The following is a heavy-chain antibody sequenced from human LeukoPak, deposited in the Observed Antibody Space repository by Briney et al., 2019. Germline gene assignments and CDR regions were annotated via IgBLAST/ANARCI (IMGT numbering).Heavy chain of an antibody. V-gene: IGHV3-30*04. CDR3: ARDRQIIHLWPYMDV. J-gene: IGHJ6*04. Sequence: GGSLRLSCAASGFTFNIYTMHWLRQAPRKGREGGAVISYDGSEKFYADSAKGRFTVSRDNSQNTLYLQMDSLREEDTAVYYCARDRQIIHLWPYMDVWGKGATITVSS. D-gene: IGHD5-18*01. CDR1: GFTFNIYT. CDR2: ISYDGSEK.